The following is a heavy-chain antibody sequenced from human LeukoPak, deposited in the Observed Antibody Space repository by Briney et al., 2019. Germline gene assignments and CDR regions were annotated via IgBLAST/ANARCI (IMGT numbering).Heavy chain of an antibody. CDR3: ARDPRIAAVGPFDY. CDR2: IYYSGST. V-gene: IGHV4-39*02. J-gene: IGHJ4*02. CDR1: GGSISSSSYY. Sequence: SETLSLTCTVSGGSISSSSYYWGWIRQPPGKGLEWIGSIYYSGSTYYSPSLKSRVTISVDTSKNQFSLKLSSVTAADTAVYYCARDPRIAAVGPFDYWGQGTLVTVSS. D-gene: IGHD6-13*01.